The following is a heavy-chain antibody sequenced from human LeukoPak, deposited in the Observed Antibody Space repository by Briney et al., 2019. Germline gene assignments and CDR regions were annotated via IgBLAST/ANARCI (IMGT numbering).Heavy chain of an antibody. J-gene: IGHJ4*02. CDR1: GFTFSSYE. Sequence: PGGSLRLSCAASGFTFSSYEMNWVRQAPGKGLEWVSYISSSGSTIYYADSVKGRFTISRDNAKNSLYLQMNSLRAEDTAVYYCARVSQLRGSYGNYDYWGQGTLVTVSS. CDR2: ISSSGSTI. CDR3: ARVSQLRGSYGNYDY. V-gene: IGHV3-48*03. D-gene: IGHD1-26*01.